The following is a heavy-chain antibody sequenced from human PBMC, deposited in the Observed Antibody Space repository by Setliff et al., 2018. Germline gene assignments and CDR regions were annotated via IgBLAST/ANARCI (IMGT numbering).Heavy chain of an antibody. CDR2: IHHSGKA. V-gene: IGHV4-31*03. CDR3: ARAHTWSLPNDNSGYPGWFDP. CDR1: GGSISSGGYY. J-gene: IGHJ5*02. D-gene: IGHD3-22*01. Sequence: SETLSLTCTVSGGSISSGGYYWSWIRQHPGKGLEWIGYIHHSGKAYYNPSLKSRVTMSVDTSKNLVSLKLSSVTAADTAVYYCARAHTWSLPNDNSGYPGWFDPWGQGTLVTVSS.